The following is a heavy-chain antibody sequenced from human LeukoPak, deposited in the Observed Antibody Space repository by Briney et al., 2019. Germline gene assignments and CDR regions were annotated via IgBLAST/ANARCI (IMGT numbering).Heavy chain of an antibody. CDR2: ISSSSSYI. CDR1: GFTFCSYS. J-gene: IGHJ3*02. V-gene: IGHV3-21*01. Sequence: AGGSLRLSCAASGFTFCSYSMNWVRQAPGKGLEWVSPISSSSSYIYYADSVNGGFTISRDNAKNSLYLQMNSLRAEDTAVYYSARPTGGYSDEDAFDIWGQGTMVTVSS. D-gene: IGHD5-18*01. CDR3: ARPTGGYSDEDAFDI.